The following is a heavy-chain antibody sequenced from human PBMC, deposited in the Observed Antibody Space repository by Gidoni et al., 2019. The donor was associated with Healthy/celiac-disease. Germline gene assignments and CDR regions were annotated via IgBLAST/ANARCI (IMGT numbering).Heavy chain of an antibody. J-gene: IGHJ6*02. CDR1: GFSLSNARMG. CDR3: ARSTTGTQGYYYGMDV. V-gene: IGHV2-26*01. Sequence: QVTLKESGPVLVKPTETLTLTCTVSGFSLSNARMGVSWIRQPPGKTLEWLANIFSNDEKSYSTSLKSRLTISKDTSKSQVVLTMTNMDPVDTATYYCARSTTGTQGYYYGMDVWGQGTTVTVSS. D-gene: IGHD1-1*01. CDR2: IFSNDEK.